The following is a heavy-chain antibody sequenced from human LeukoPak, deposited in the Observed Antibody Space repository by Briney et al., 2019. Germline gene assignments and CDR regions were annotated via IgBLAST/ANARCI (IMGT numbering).Heavy chain of an antibody. V-gene: IGHV3-48*04. CDR1: GFTFSSYW. CDR2: ISSSGSII. CDR3: TRGAAMVLY. Sequence: PGGSLRLSCAASGFTFSSYWMSWVRQAPGKGLEWVSSISSSGSIIYYADSVKGRFTISRDNAKNSLYLQMNSLRAEDTAIYYCTRGAAMVLYWGQGTLVTVSS. J-gene: IGHJ4*02. D-gene: IGHD5-18*01.